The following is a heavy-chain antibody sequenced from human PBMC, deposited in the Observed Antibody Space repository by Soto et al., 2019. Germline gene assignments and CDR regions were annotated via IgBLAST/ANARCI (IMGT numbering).Heavy chain of an antibody. CDR2: LTESGSGT. D-gene: IGHD4-17*01. J-gene: IGHJ4*02. V-gene: IGHV3-23*01. CDR1: GLTFSDYA. Sequence: GGSLRLSCAVSGLTFSDYAMGWVRQAPGQGLEWVSSLTESGSGTYYADSVRGRFTISRDNSKNTLYLQMNSLRAEDTAIYYCVKRDLRRFDYWGQGTLVTVSS. CDR3: VKRDLRRFDY.